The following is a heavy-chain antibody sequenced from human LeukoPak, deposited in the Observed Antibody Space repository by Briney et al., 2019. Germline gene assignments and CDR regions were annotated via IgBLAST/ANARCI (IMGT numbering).Heavy chain of an antibody. D-gene: IGHD6-13*01. CDR3: ARDPGSSSFDY. V-gene: IGHV3-7*01. CDR2: INQDGSVK. CDR1: TFTFSTYW. J-gene: IGHJ4*02. Sequence: GSLRLSCAASTFTFSTYWMTWVRQAPGKGPEFVANINQDGSVKNYVDSVKGRFTISRDNAKNSLYLQMNSLRADDTAVYYCARDPGSSSFDYWGQGTLVTVSS.